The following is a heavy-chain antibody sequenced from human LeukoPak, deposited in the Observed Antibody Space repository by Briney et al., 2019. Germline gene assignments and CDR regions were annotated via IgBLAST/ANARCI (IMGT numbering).Heavy chain of an antibody. CDR3: ARAGDYGDYYFDY. J-gene: IGHJ4*02. Sequence: GGSLRLSCAAXGFTFSSYSMNWVRQAPGKGLEWVSSISSSSSYIYYADSVKGRFTISRDNAKNSLYLQMNSLRAEDTAVYYCARAGDYGDYYFDYWGQGTLVTVSS. CDR2: ISSSSSYI. D-gene: IGHD4-17*01. CDR1: GFTFSSYS. V-gene: IGHV3-21*01.